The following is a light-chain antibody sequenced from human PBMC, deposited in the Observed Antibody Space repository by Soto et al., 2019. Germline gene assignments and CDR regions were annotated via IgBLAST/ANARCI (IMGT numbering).Light chain of an antibody. V-gene: IGKV3-15*01. Sequence: EIVMTQSPATLSVSPGERATLSCRASQSVTFSLAWYQQKPGQAPSLLIHSASTRATGFPDRFSGSGSGTDFTLTISSLQSEDFAVYYCQQYNNWPWTFGQGTKVEIK. CDR1: QSVTFS. CDR2: SAS. J-gene: IGKJ1*01. CDR3: QQYNNWPWT.